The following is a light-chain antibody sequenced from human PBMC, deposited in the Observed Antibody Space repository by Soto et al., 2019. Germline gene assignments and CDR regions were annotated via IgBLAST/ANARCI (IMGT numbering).Light chain of an antibody. CDR2: GAS. Sequence: ESVLTQSPGTLSLSPGQRATLSCRASQSVSSSYLAWYQQKPGQAPRLLIYGASSRATGIPARFSGSGSGTDFTLTISSLEPEDFAVYYCQQRSNWITFGQGTRLEIK. V-gene: IGKV3D-20*02. CDR1: QSVSSSY. J-gene: IGKJ5*01. CDR3: QQRSNWIT.